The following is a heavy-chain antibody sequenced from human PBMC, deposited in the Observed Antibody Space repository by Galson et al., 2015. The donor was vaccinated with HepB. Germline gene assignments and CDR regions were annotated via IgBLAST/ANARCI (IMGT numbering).Heavy chain of an antibody. J-gene: IGHJ2*01. D-gene: IGHD2-21*02. CDR1: GFTVSHSW. V-gene: IGHV3-7*03. CDR3: TRGVQGDWYSWHFDL. CDR2: IKQDGSEE. Sequence: SLRLSCAASGFTVSHSWMSWVRQAPGKGLEWVANIKQDGSEEFYVDSVKGRFTISRDNDKNSVYLQMNSLRVEDTAVYYCTRGVQGDWYSWHFDLWGRGTLVTVSS.